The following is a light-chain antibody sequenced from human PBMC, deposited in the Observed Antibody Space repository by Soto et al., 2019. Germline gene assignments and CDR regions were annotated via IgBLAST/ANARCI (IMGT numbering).Light chain of an antibody. CDR3: RQRYSPLMYT. CDR2: AAS. CDR1: QHVGTY. V-gene: IGKV1-39*01. Sequence: DIQMTQSPSSLSASVGDRVTITCRASQHVGTYLNWYQHIAGKVPKLLIYAASHLQRGVPSRFSGGGAATDFTLTISSLQPADFATYYCRQRYSPLMYTFGQGTKLEI. J-gene: IGKJ2*01.